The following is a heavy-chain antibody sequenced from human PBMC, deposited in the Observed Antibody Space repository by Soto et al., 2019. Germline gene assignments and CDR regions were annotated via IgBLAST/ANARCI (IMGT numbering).Heavy chain of an antibody. V-gene: IGHV3-11*05. D-gene: IGHD5-12*01. CDR3: ARDHHRYSGYDYVDY. J-gene: IGHJ4*02. Sequence: GGLRLSCAASGFTFSDYYMSWIRQAPGKGLEWVSYISSSSSYTNYADSVQGRFTISRDNAKNSLYLQMNSLRAEDTAVYYCARDHHRYSGYDYVDYWGQGTLVTVSS. CDR2: ISSSSSYT. CDR1: GFTFSDYY.